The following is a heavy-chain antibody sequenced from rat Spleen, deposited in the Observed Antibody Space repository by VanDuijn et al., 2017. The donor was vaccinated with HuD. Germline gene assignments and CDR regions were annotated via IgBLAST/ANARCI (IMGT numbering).Heavy chain of an antibody. J-gene: IGHJ3*01. Sequence: EVQLVESGGGLVQPGRSLKLSCAASGFIFSDYFMAWIRQTPTKGLEWVATITYDGSGTYYRDSVKGRFTISRDNAKGTLYLQMDSLRSEDTATYYCARPSYGYPFAYWGQGTLVTVSS. V-gene: IGHV5-7*01. CDR1: GFIFSDYF. D-gene: IGHD1-7*01. CDR3: ARPSYGYPFAY. CDR2: ITYDGSGT.